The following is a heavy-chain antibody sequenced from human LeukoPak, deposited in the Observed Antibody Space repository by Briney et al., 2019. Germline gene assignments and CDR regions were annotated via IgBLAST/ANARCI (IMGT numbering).Heavy chain of an antibody. CDR1: GYTFINYD. CDR3: ARGLSNSRLPPTTRLDP. V-gene: IGHV1-8*01. J-gene: IGHJ5*02. Sequence: ASVRVSCKASGYTFINYDINWVRQAHGQGPEWMGWMNPKSGNTGYEKNFQGRISLTSDTSLNTAYLEVRALRFEDTAIYYCARGLSNSRLPPTTRLDPWGQGTQVTVSP. D-gene: IGHD1-14*01. CDR2: MNPKSGNT.